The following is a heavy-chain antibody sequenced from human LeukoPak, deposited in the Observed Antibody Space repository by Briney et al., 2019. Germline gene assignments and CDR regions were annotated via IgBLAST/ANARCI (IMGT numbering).Heavy chain of an antibody. CDR3: AKDRLAAAYYYYYMDV. J-gene: IGHJ6*03. D-gene: IGHD2-2*01. V-gene: IGHV3-23*01. Sequence: GGSLRLSCAASGFTFSHHGMHWVRQAPGKGLEWVSDISGSGSNTYYADSVKGRFTISRDNSKNTLYLQMNSLRVEDTAVYYCAKDRLAAAYYYYYMDVWGKGTTVTISS. CDR2: ISGSGSNT. CDR1: GFTFSHHG.